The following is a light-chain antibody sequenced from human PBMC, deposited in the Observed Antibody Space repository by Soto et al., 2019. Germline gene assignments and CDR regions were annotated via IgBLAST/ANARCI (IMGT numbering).Light chain of an antibody. CDR3: NSYSSTNFYV. CDR2: QVT. V-gene: IGLV2-14*01. CDR1: FSDIAVFNY. Sequence: QSALAQPASVSGTPGQSIPISCTGSFSDIAVFNYVSWYQQYPGRAPKLLIYQVTSRASGVSHRFSGSKSGNTASLTISGLQPEDEAEYYCNSYSSTNFYVFGTGTKVTVL. J-gene: IGLJ1*01.